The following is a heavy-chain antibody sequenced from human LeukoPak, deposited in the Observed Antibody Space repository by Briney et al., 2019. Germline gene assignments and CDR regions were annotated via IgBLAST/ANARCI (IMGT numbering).Heavy chain of an antibody. CDR3: ARRRSSSWYVSFDY. CDR2: IYYSGST. Sequence: SETLSLTCTVSGGSISSSSYYWGWIRQPPGKGLEWIGSIYYSGSTYYNPSLKSRVTISVGTSKNQFSLKLSSVTAADTAVYYCARRRSSSWYVSFDYWGQGTLVTVSS. V-gene: IGHV4-39*01. CDR1: GGSISSSSYY. D-gene: IGHD6-13*01. J-gene: IGHJ4*02.